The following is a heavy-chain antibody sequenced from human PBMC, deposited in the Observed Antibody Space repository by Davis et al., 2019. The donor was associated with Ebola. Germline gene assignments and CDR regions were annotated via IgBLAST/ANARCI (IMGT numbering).Heavy chain of an antibody. Sequence: PGGSLRLSCAASAFTFSSYAMSWVRQAPGKGLEWVSTISGSGGSTYYADSVKGRFTISRDNSKNTLYLQMNSLRAEDTAVYYCEKWDCSGGSCYGMDVWGQGTTVTVSS. CDR2: ISGSGGST. CDR3: EKWDCSGGSCYGMDV. J-gene: IGHJ6*02. V-gene: IGHV3-23*01. CDR1: AFTFSSYA. D-gene: IGHD2-15*01.